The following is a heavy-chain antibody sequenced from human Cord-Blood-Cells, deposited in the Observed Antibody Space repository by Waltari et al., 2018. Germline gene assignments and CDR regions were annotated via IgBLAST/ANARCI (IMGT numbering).Heavy chain of an antibody. CDR2: SYSGGST. CDR1: GFTVSSNY. V-gene: IGHV3-53*01. Sequence: ELQLVESGGGLIQPGGSLRLSCAASGFTVSSNYMSWVRQAPGKGLEWVSVSYSGGSTYYADSVKGRFTISRDNSKNTLYLQMNSLRAEDTAVYYCAREGYDILTGYYYFDYWGQGTLVTVSS. J-gene: IGHJ4*02. CDR3: AREGYDILTGYYYFDY. D-gene: IGHD3-9*01.